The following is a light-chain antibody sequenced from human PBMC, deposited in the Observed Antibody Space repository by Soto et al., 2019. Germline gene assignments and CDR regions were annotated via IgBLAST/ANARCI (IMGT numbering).Light chain of an antibody. CDR1: QPINSW. V-gene: IGKV1-5*01. Sequence: DVQMTQSPSTLSASVGDRVTITCRASQPINSWLAWFQQKPGKAPQLLIHDASSLESGVPSRFSGIGFGTDFTHIITNLHPDDFATYYCQQYKTYPFTFGQGTKLEVK. J-gene: IGKJ2*01. CDR2: DAS. CDR3: QQYKTYPFT.